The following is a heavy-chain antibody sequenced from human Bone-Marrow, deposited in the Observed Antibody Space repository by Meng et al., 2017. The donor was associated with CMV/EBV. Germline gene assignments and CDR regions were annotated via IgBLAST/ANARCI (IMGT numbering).Heavy chain of an antibody. CDR3: ARDRGILGTWFDP. V-gene: IGHV3-11*01. CDR2: ISSTGDTV. Sequence: GESLKISCAVSGFTFSDYYMTWIRQAPGKGLEWVSCISSTGDTVHYADSVKGRFTISRDNAKNSLYLQMNGLRAEDTAVYYCARDRGILGTWFDPWGPGNLVNVSS. D-gene: IGHD3-10*01. CDR1: GFTFSDYY. J-gene: IGHJ5*02.